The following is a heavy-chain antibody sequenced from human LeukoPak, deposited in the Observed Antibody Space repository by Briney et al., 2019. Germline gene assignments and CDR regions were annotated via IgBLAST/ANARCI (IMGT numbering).Heavy chain of an antibody. D-gene: IGHD7-27*01. CDR3: AIAHSGDELFDS. V-gene: IGHV3-53*01. Sequence: GRSLTLSCAASGIAVIGNYMSWVRQPPGKGLEWVSFISINTDTFYADSVRGRFTISRDSSKNTLFLQMNSLRDEDSAVYYCAIAHSGDELFDSWGQGTLVTVSS. CDR2: ISINTDT. CDR1: GIAVIGNY. J-gene: IGHJ4*02.